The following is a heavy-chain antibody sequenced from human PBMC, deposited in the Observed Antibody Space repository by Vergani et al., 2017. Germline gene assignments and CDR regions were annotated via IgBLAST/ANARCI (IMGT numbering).Heavy chain of an antibody. CDR1: GLRFRDFY. CDR3: VQCGDFPTYFFYYLDV. CDR2: ISNSGNTI. V-gene: IGHV3-11*01. J-gene: IGHJ6*03. Sequence: VQLLESGGGLVQPGGSLRLSCAASGLRFRDFYLGWVRQAPGKGLEWVSHISNSGNTIEHADPVKGLFTSSRDNAKNAVYLLMNSLGVEDPAVYYCVQCGDFPTYFFYYLDVWCSGTTVTVSS. D-gene: IGHD1-26*01.